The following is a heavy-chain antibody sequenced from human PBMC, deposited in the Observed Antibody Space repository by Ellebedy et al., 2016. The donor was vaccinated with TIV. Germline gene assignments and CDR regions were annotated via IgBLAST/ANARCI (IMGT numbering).Heavy chain of an antibody. V-gene: IGHV3-7*01. Sequence: GESLKISCAASGFTFSSYWMSWFRQAPGKGLEWVANIKQDGSEKYYVDSVKGRFTISRDNAKNSLYLQMNSLRVDDSAVYYCVGFGVFNLWGQGAPVTVSS. CDR1: GFTFSSYW. J-gene: IGHJ5*02. CDR3: VGFGVFNL. D-gene: IGHD3-3*01. CDR2: IKQDGSEK.